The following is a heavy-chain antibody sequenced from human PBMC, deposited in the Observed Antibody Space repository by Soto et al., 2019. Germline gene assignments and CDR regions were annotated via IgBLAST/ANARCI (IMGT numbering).Heavy chain of an antibody. V-gene: IGHV4-39*01. J-gene: IGHJ6*02. CDR2: MFYSGLT. Sequence: QLHLQESGPGLVKPSETLSLTCSVSGYSVSSSDYYWAWIRQPPGKGLEWIGSMFYSGLTYYNPSLKSRVTLAVHTSKNQFSVRLNSVTAADTAVYYCAPLSVSLSGPYGIHVWGQGTTVTVSS. D-gene: IGHD2-15*01. CDR1: GYSVSSSDYY. CDR3: APLSVSLSGPYGIHV.